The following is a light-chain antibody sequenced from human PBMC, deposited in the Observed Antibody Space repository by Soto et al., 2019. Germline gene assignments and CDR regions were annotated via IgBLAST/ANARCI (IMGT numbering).Light chain of an antibody. J-gene: IGKJ1*01. CDR3: QQRTT. CDR1: QSVSSY. V-gene: IGKV3-11*01. CDR2: DAS. Sequence: EIVLTQSPATLSLSPGERATLSCRASQSVSSYLAWHQQKPGQAPRLLIYDASNRATGIPARFSGSGSGTDFTLTISSLEPEDFAVYYCQQRTTFGQGTKVDIK.